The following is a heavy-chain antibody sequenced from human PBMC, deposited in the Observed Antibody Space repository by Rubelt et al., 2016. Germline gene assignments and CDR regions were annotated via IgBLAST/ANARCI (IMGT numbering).Heavy chain of an antibody. V-gene: IGHV1-46*01. D-gene: IGHD3-3*01. CDR1: GYTFTSYY. CDR2: INPSGGST. Sequence: QVQLVQSGAEVKKPGASVKVSCKASGYTFTSYYMHWVRQAPGQGLEWMGIINPSGGSTSYEQKVQGSVTMTRDTSTSTVYMELSSLRSEDTAVYYCARSPRYDFEDNWFDPWGQGTLVTVSS. J-gene: IGHJ5*02. CDR3: ARSPRYDFEDNWFDP.